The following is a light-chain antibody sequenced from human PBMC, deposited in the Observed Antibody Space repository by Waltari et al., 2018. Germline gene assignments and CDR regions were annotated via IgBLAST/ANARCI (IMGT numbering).Light chain of an antibody. CDR2: DVS. CDR3: NSYTSSSTRV. Sequence: QSALTQPASVSGSPGQSITIPCTGTSSAIGTSDSVSWYQQYPGEAPKLMIFDVSNRPSGVSHRFSGSKSGNTASLTISGLQAEDEADYYCNSYTSSSTRVFGTGTKVTVL. V-gene: IGLV2-14*03. J-gene: IGLJ1*01. CDR1: SSAIGTSDS.